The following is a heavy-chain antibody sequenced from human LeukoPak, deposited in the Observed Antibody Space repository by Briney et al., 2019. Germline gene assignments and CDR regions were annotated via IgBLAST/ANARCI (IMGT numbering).Heavy chain of an antibody. CDR3: ARVAAKTVDY. Sequence: SETLSLTCTVSGGSISRSSYYWGWIRQPPGKGLEWIGNIYYSGSTSTNYNPSLKSRVTISVDPSKNQFSLKLSSVTAADTAVYYCARVAAKTVDYWGQGTLVTVSS. D-gene: IGHD2-15*01. V-gene: IGHV4-39*07. J-gene: IGHJ4*02. CDR2: IYYSGSTST. CDR1: GGSISRSSYY.